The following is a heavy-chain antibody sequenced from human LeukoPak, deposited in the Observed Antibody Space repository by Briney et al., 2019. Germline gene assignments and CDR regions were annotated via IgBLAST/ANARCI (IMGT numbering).Heavy chain of an antibody. CDR2: SYHSGST. D-gene: IGHD6-13*01. CDR3: ARVHYSSSWYGDY. CDR1: GYSITSGYY. J-gene: IGHJ4*02. Sequence: SETLSLTCTVSGYSITSGYYWGWIRQPPGKGLEWIGSSYHSGSTFYNPSLKSRVTISVDTSKNQFSLKLSSVTAADTAVYYCARVHYSSSWYGDYWGQGTLVTVSS. V-gene: IGHV4-38-2*02.